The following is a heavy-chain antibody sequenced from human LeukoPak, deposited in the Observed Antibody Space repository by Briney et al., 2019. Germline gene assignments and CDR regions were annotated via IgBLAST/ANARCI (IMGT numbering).Heavy chain of an antibody. V-gene: IGHV3-23*01. CDR3: AKGYCTSFTCYSRFDP. CDR2: ISGSGGST. D-gene: IGHD2-2*02. Sequence: GGSLRLSCADSGFTFSSYAMSWVRQAPGKGQEWVSAISGSGGSTNNADSVKGRFPIPRDHSKNTLFLQMNSLRAEDTAVYYCAKGYCTSFTCYSRFDPWGQGTLVTVSS. CDR1: GFTFSSYA. J-gene: IGHJ5*02.